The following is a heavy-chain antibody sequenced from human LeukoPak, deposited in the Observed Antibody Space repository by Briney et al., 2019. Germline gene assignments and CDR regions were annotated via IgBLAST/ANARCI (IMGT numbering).Heavy chain of an antibody. CDR2: ISSSGGGT. Sequence: GGSLRLSCAASGFTFSSYAMSWVRQAPGKGLEWVSGISSSGGGTYYADSVKGRFTISRDNSKNTLYLQMNSLRAEDTAVYYCAKSRFLGDFDYWGQGTLVTVSS. D-gene: IGHD3-3*01. V-gene: IGHV3-23*01. CDR3: AKSRFLGDFDY. J-gene: IGHJ4*02. CDR1: GFTFSSYA.